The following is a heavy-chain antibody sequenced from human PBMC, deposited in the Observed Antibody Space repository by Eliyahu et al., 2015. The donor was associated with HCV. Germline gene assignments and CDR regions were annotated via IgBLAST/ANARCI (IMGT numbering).Heavy chain of an antibody. D-gene: IGHD4-11*01. CDR1: XFSISXGYX. Sequence: QMQLQESGPGLVRPSETXSXTCTVSXFSISXGYXXAWVRQPPGKGLEWIGNIYYSGDTFYNPSLKRRVTMSVDTSKNQLSLKLMSVTAADTAVYYCARDLYSSSAYNWLDPWGPGTLVTVSS. CDR3: ARDLYSSSAYNWLDP. V-gene: IGHV4-38-2*02. CDR2: IYYSGDT. J-gene: IGHJ5*02.